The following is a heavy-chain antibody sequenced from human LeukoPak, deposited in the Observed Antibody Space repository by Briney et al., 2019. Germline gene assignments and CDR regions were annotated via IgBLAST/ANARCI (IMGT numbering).Heavy chain of an antibody. CDR1: GGSFCGYY. J-gene: IGHJ4*02. Sequence: SETLSLTCAVYGGSFCGYYWGWIRQPPGKGLEWIGSIYHSGSTYYNPSLKSRVTMSVDTSKNQFSLNLNSVTAADTAVYYCARDRTGGNYGFDYWGQGTLVTVSS. D-gene: IGHD1-26*01. CDR2: IYHSGST. V-gene: IGHV4-34*11. CDR3: ARDRTGGNYGFDY.